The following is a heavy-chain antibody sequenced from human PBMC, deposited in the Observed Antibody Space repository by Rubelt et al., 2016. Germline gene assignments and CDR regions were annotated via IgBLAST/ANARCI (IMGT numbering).Heavy chain of an antibody. CDR2: ISSSGSTI. J-gene: IGHJ4*02. V-gene: IGHV3-48*03. CDR3: AIPGYSYGTSDY. CDR1: GFTFSSYA. D-gene: IGHD5-18*01. Sequence: EVQLLESGGGLVQFGGSLRLSCAASGFTFSSYAMSWVRQAPGKGLEWVSYISSSGSTIYYADSVKGRFTISRDNAKNSLYLQMNSLRAEDTAVYYCAIPGYSYGTSDYWGQGTLVTVSS.